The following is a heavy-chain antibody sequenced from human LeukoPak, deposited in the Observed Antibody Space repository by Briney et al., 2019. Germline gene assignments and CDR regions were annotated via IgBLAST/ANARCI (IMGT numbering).Heavy chain of an antibody. Sequence: ASVRVSCKASVYTFTTNGINWVRQVREPGLEWMGWINPNSGGTNYAQKFQGRFTMTRDTSISTAYMELSRLRSDDTAVYYCARGVSGSSYFDYWGQGTLVTVSS. CDR2: INPNSGGT. CDR1: VYTFTTNG. V-gene: IGHV1-2*02. CDR3: ARGVSGSSYFDY. J-gene: IGHJ4*02. D-gene: IGHD1-26*01.